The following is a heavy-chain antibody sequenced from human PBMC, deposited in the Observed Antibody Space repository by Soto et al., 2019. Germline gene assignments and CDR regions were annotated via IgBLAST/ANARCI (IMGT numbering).Heavy chain of an antibody. CDR2: ISSRSYTI. CDR3: ARGGSSSDNGMDV. V-gene: IGHV3-48*02. CDR1: GFSFSTYS. J-gene: IGHJ6*02. Sequence: EVQLVESGGGLVQPGGSLRLSCAASGFSFSTYSMNWVRQAPGEGLEWVSYISSRSYTIYYVDSVKGRFTISRDNAKNSLYLQMNSLRDEDTAVYYCARGGSSSDNGMDVWGQGTTVTVSS. D-gene: IGHD6-6*01.